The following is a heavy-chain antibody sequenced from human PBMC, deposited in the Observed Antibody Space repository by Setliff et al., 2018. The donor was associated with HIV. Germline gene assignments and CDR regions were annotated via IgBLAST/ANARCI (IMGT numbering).Heavy chain of an antibody. CDR1: GGSISSYY. CDR2: IYYSGST. CDR3: ARAAYGSSWYVGTKDYYYYYMDV. Sequence: SETLSLTCTVSGGSISSYYWSWIRQTPGKGLEWIGYIYYSGSTHYNPSLKSRVTISVDTSKNQFSLKLSSVTAADTAVYYCARAAYGSSWYVGTKDYYYYYMDVWGKGTTVTVS. D-gene: IGHD6-13*01. J-gene: IGHJ6*03. V-gene: IGHV4-59*01.